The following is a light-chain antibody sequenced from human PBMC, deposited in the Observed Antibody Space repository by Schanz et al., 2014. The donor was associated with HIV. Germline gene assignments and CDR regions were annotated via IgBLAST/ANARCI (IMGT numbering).Light chain of an antibody. CDR1: NSDIGAYNY. CDR2: DVT. Sequence: QSALTQPRSVSGSPGQSVTISCTASNSDIGAYNYVSWYQHHPTKAPKLLLYDVTKRPSGVPDRFSGSTSGITASLTISGLQAEDEADYYCCSYAGDYSFYVFGTGTKLTVL. J-gene: IGLJ1*01. V-gene: IGLV2-11*01. CDR3: CSYAGDYSFYV.